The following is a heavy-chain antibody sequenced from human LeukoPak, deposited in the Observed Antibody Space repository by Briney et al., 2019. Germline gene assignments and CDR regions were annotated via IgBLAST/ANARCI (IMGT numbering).Heavy chain of an antibody. J-gene: IGHJ4*02. Sequence: SVKVSCKASGGILSKWSISWVRQAPGQGLEWVGTIIPEFDEAHYAQKLQGRVAISADDSATAAYMELSSLTSDDTAVYYCASGGVTVYSYGPDYWGQGTLVAVSS. CDR1: GGILSKWS. D-gene: IGHD5-18*01. CDR3: ASGGVTVYSYGPDY. V-gene: IGHV1-69*13. CDR2: IIPEFDEA.